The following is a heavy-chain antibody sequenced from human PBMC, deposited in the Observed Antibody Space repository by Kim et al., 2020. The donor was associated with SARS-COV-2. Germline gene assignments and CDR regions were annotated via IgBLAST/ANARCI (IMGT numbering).Heavy chain of an antibody. Sequence: ASVKVSCKASGYTFSDYHIHWVRQAPGQGLEWMAWINCKTGVTEYAQMFQGRITVTRDTSISTAYMDVSGLMSDDTAVYYCATWIPVPTGRVPYWGQGKLVTVSS. CDR3: ATWIPVPTGRVPY. CDR1: GYTFSDYH. D-gene: IGHD2-2*03. CDR2: INCKTGVT. J-gene: IGHJ4*02. V-gene: IGHV1-2*02.